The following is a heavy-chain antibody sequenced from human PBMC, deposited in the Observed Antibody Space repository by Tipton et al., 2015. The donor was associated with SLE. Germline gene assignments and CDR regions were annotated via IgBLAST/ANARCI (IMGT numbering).Heavy chain of an antibody. CDR1: GFTFSSYS. D-gene: IGHD6-19*01. CDR3: GMAVA. V-gene: IGHV3-64*02. Sequence: SLRLSCAASGFTFSSYSMNWVRQAPGKGLEYVSAITTNGGSTYYADSVKGRFTISRDNSKNTVYLQMGSLRAEDMGVYYCGMAVAWGQGTLVTVSS. CDR2: ITTNGGST. J-gene: IGHJ5*02.